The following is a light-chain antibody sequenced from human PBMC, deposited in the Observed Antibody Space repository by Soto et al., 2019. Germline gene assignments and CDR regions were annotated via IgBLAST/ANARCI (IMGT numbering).Light chain of an antibody. CDR1: QGISSY. CDR3: QQLNSYPIT. CDR2: AAS. Sequence: DIHLTQSPSFLSASVGDRVTITYRASQGISSYLAWYQQKPGKAPKLLIYAASTLQSGVPSRFSGSGSGTEFTLTISSLQPEDFATYYCQQLNSYPITFGQGTRLEIK. V-gene: IGKV1-9*01. J-gene: IGKJ5*01.